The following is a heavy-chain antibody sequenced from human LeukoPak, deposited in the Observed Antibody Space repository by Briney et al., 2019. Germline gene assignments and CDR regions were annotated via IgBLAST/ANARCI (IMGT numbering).Heavy chain of an antibody. CDR2: ISTWSSAI. Sequence: GGSLRLSCAASGFTFSSYSMAWVRQAPGKGLECVAYISTWSSAIDYAGSVNGRFTISRDNAMNSLSLQMNSLRAEDTAIYYCTRGVCDSSTFDNWGQGALVTVSS. CDR1: GFTFSSYS. J-gene: IGHJ4*02. V-gene: IGHV3-48*04. D-gene: IGHD6-6*01. CDR3: TRGVCDSSTFDN.